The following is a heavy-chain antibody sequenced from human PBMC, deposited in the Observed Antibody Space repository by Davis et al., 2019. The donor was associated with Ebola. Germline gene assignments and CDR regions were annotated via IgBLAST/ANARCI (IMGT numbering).Heavy chain of an antibody. Sequence: PGGSLRLSCAASGFTFSSYAMHWVRQAPGKGLEWVAVISYDGSNKYYADSVKGRFTISRDNSKNTLYLQMNSLRAEDTAVYYCAREGQQWSRAFDIWGQGTMVTVSS. CDR3: AREGQQWSRAFDI. D-gene: IGHD6-19*01. CDR2: ISYDGSNK. V-gene: IGHV3-30-3*01. CDR1: GFTFSSYA. J-gene: IGHJ3*02.